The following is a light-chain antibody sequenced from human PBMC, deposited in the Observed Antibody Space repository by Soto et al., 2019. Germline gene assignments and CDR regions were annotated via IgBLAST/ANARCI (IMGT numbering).Light chain of an antibody. Sequence: EIVMTQSPGTVSVSPGESVTLSCRASQTIRNNLAWYQHQRGQGPRRLIYGASTRAAGVPARFTGSGSGTDFTLTITSLQSDDFTVYFCQQYNQWPPYTFGQGTKVQS. J-gene: IGKJ2*01. CDR1: QTIRNN. CDR3: QQYNQWPPYT. V-gene: IGKV3-15*01. CDR2: GAS.